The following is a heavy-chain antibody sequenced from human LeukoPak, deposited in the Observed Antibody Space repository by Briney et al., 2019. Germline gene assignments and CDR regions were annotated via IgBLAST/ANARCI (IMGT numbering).Heavy chain of an antibody. V-gene: IGHV3-49*03. CDR2: IRSKAYGGTT. D-gene: IGHD6-19*01. J-gene: IGHJ6*03. CDR1: GFTFGDYA. CDR3: TRVSSGWYYYYYYIDV. Sequence: GGSLRLSCTASGFTFGDYAMSWFRQAPGKGLEWVGFIRSKAYGGTTEYAASVKGRFTVSRDDSKSIAYLQMNSLKTEDTAVYYCTRVSSGWYYYYYYIDVWGKGTTVTVSS.